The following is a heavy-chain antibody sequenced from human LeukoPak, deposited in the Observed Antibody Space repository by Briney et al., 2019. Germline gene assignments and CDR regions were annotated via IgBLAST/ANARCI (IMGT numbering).Heavy chain of an antibody. V-gene: IGHV3-30*18. CDR3: ANEDASSGGNDY. D-gene: IGHD4-23*01. CDR2: ISYDGSNK. J-gene: IGHJ4*02. Sequence: GGSMRLSCVASGFTFTSYGTHWDRQAPGRGLEWVAVISYDGSNKYYADSVKGRFTISRDNSKNTLYLQMNSLRAEDTAGYYCANEDASSGGNDYWGQGTLVT. CDR1: GFTFTSYG.